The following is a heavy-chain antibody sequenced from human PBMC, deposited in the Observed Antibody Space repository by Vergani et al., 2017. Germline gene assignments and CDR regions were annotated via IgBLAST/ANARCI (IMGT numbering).Heavy chain of an antibody. CDR3: ARDPRGYGGDPEDYYSGMDV. V-gene: IGHV1-69*04. Sequence: QAQLVQSGAEVKKPGASVKVSCKASGATFRSTTISWVRQVPGQGLEWMGRIIPVLGKTKYAQDFQGRLTITADTSTSTAYMELTSLRSQDTAVYYCARDPRGYGGDPEDYYSGMDVWGQGTTVTVSS. CDR2: IIPVLGKT. J-gene: IGHJ6*02. D-gene: IGHD2-21*02. CDR1: GATFRSTT.